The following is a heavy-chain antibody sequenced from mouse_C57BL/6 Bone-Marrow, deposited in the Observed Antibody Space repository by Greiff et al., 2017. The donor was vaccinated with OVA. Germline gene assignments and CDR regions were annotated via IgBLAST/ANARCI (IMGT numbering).Heavy chain of an antibody. Sequence: VQLQQSGPELVKPGASVKISCKASGYSFTGYYMNWVKQSPEKSLEWIGEFNPSTGGTTYNQKFKAKATLTVDKSSSTAYMQLKSLTSEDSAVYYCARGGTNPFAYWGQGTLVTVTA. CDR3: ARGGTNPFAY. J-gene: IGHJ3*01. D-gene: IGHD4-1*01. CDR1: GYSFTGYY. V-gene: IGHV1-42*01. CDR2: FNPSTGGT.